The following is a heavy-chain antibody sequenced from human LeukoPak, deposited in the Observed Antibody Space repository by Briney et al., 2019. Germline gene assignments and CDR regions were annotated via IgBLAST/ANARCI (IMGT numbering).Heavy chain of an antibody. CDR3: ARERDLTGHFDY. J-gene: IGHJ4*02. V-gene: IGHV3-23*01. CDR2: ASGSGGDT. CDR1: GFTFSSHA. Sequence: GGSLRLSCAASGFTFSSHAMSWVRQAPGKGLEWVSSASGSGGDTYYADSVKGRFTISRDNSKNTLYLQMDSLRAEDTAVYYCARERDLTGHFDYWGQGTLVTVSS. D-gene: IGHD3-9*01.